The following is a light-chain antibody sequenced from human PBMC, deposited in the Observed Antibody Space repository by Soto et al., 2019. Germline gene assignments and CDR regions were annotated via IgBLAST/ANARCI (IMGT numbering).Light chain of an antibody. CDR1: QSVSSF. J-gene: IGKJ4*01. CDR2: DAS. V-gene: IGKV3-11*01. CDR3: QQRSNWPALT. Sequence: EIVLTQSPATLSLSPGERATLSCRASQSVSSFLAWYQQKPGQPPRLLIYDASNRATGIPARFSGSGSGTEFTLTISSLEPEDFAVYYCQQRSNWPALTFGGGTKVEIK.